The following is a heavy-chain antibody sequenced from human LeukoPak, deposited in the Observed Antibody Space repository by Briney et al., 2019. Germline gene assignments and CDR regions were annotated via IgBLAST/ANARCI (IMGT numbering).Heavy chain of an antibody. CDR2: ISSSGSTI. J-gene: IGHJ6*03. Sequence: GGSLRLSCAASGFTFSSYEMSWVRQAPGKGLEWVSYISSSGSTIYYADSVKGRFTISRDNAKNSLYLQMNSLRAEDTAVYYCAREGGLWFGEPSMDVWGKGTTVTISS. CDR1: GFTFSSYE. CDR3: AREGGLWFGEPSMDV. V-gene: IGHV3-48*03. D-gene: IGHD3-10*01.